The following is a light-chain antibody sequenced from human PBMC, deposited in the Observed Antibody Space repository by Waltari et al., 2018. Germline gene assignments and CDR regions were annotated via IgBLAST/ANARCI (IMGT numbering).Light chain of an antibody. CDR3: SSYGSINTWL. CDR1: SSDVGSYNI. J-gene: IGLJ3*02. Sequence: QSALTQAASVSGSPGQSITISCTGTSSDVGSYNIVSWYQQHPGKAPKLLISEVTKRPSGISTRFSGSRSGNPASLTLSGLQAEDEADYFCSSYGSINTWLFGGGTKLTVL. V-gene: IGLV2-23*02. CDR2: EVT.